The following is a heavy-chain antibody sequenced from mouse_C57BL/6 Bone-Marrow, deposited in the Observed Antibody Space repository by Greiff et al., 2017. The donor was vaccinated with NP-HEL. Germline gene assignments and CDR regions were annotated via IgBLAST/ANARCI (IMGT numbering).Heavy chain of an antibody. D-gene: IGHD2-4*01. V-gene: IGHV5-2*03. CDR1: EYEFPSHD. Sequence: EVKVEESGGGLVQPGESLKLSCESNEYEFPSHDMSWVRKTPEKRLELVAAINSDGGSTYYPDTMERRFIISRDNTKKTLYLQMSSLRSEDTALYYCARHYDYDDGWYFDVWGTGTTVTVSS. J-gene: IGHJ1*03. CDR3: ARHYDYDDGWYFDV. CDR2: INSDGGST.